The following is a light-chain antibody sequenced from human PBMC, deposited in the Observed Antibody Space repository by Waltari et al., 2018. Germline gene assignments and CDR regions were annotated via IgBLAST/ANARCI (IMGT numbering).Light chain of an antibody. V-gene: IGKV3-11*01. CDR3: QQRINWTPHT. J-gene: IGKJ2*01. Sequence: EIVLTQSPATLSLSPGDTAPLPCRASQNVGSYLAWYQPKPGQPPRLLIYDASNRATGVPARFRGSGSGTDFTLTISSLEAEDFAVYYCQQRINWTPHTFGQGARLEIK. CDR2: DAS. CDR1: QNVGSY.